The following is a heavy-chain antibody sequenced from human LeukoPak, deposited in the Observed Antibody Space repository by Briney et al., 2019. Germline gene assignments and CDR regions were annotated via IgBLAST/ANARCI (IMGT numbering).Heavy chain of an antibody. J-gene: IGHJ6*02. CDR2: IHKSDST. V-gene: IGHV4-59*01. Sequence: PSETLSLTCTVSGGSTSTYYRSWLRQPPGKGLEWIGYIHKSDSTRYNPSLENRVIVSEDTSKNQFSLKLNSVTAADTAVYYCAREDYYYGLDVWGQGTTVTVSS. CDR3: AREDYYYGLDV. CDR1: GGSTSTYY.